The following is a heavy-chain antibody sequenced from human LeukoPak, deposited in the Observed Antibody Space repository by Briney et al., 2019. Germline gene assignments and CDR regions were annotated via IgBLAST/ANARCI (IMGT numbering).Heavy chain of an antibody. CDR3: AELGITMIGGV. V-gene: IGHV3-48*04. D-gene: IGHD3-10*02. J-gene: IGHJ6*04. Sequence: PGGSLRLSCAASGFTFNIHGMNWVRQAPGKGLEWVSYISSSGSTIYYADSVKGRFTISRDNAKNSLYLQMNSPRAEDTAVYYCAELGITMIGGVWGKGTTVTISS. CDR1: GFTFNIHG. CDR2: ISSSGSTI.